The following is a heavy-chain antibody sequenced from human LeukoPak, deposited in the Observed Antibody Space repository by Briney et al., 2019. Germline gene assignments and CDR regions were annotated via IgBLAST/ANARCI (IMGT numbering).Heavy chain of an antibody. CDR2: IKSNTDGGTT. J-gene: IGHJ4*02. Sequence: GGSLRLSCAASGFTFSYHAMTWVRQAPGKGLEWVGRIKSNTDGGTTDYAAPVKGRFTISRDDSKNTLNLQMNSLKTEDTAVYYCTTFYYYGSGSYLGYWGQGTLVTVSS. CDR1: GFTFSYHA. D-gene: IGHD3-10*01. CDR3: TTFYYYGSGSYLGY. V-gene: IGHV3-15*01.